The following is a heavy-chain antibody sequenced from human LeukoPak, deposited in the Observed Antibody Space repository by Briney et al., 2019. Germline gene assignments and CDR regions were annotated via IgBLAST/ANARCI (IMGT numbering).Heavy chain of an antibody. D-gene: IGHD1-26*01. Sequence: GGSLRLSCAASGFTFSNAWMSWVRQAPGKGLEWVGRIKSKTDGGTTDYAAPVKGRFTISRDDSKNTLYLQMNSLKTEDTAVYYCTIEVVGGSYYYYYMDVWGKGTTVTVSS. CDR2: IKSKTDGGTT. J-gene: IGHJ6*03. V-gene: IGHV3-15*01. CDR1: GFTFSNAW. CDR3: TIEVVGGSYYYYYMDV.